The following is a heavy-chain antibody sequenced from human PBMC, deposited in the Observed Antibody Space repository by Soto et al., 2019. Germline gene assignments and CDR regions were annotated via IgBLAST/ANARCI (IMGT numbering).Heavy chain of an antibody. D-gene: IGHD6-19*01. J-gene: IGHJ4*02. Sequence: PGGSLILSCAASGFTFSSYAMSWVRQAPGKGLEWVSAISGSGGSTYYADSVKGRFTISRDKSKNTLYLQMNSLRAEDTAVYYCAKDISGWYQFDYWGQGTLVTVSS. CDR3: AKDISGWYQFDY. CDR1: GFTFSSYA. V-gene: IGHV3-23*01. CDR2: ISGSGGST.